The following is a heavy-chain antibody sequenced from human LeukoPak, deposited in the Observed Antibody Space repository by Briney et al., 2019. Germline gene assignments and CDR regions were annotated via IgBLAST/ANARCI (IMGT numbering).Heavy chain of an antibody. CDR1: GYTFTGYH. V-gene: IGHV1-2*02. Sequence: ASVKVSCKASGYTFTGYHMHWVRHAPGQGLEWMGCINPNSGDTNYAQRFQGRVTMTRDTSITTAYMEMSSLRSDDTAVYDCARELYGSGTYGFDYWGQGTLVTVSS. D-gene: IGHD3-10*01. J-gene: IGHJ4*02. CDR2: INPNSGDT. CDR3: ARELYGSGTYGFDY.